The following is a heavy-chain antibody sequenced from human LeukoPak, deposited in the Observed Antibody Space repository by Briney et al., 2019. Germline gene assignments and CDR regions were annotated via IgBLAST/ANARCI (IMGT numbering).Heavy chain of an antibody. CDR3: ARPLYYYDSSSPSY. CDR1: GFTFSSHA. J-gene: IGHJ4*02. D-gene: IGHD3-22*01. V-gene: IGHV3-30-3*01. Sequence: GGSLRLSCAASGFTFSSHAMHWVRQAPGKGLEWVAVISYDGSNKYYADSVKGRFTISRDNSKNTLYLQMNSLRAEDTAVYYCARPLYYYDSSSPSYWGQGTLVTVSS. CDR2: ISYDGSNK.